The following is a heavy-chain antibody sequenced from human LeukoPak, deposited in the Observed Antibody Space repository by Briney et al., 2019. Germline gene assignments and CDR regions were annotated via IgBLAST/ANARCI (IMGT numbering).Heavy chain of an antibody. CDR1: GGTFSSYA. Sequence: ASVKVSCKASGGTFSSYAISWVRQAPGQRLEWMGWINAGNGNTKYSQKFQGRVTITRDTSASTAYMELSSLRSEDTAVYYCARASSQWFGELFRFDYWGQGTLVTVSS. V-gene: IGHV1-3*01. D-gene: IGHD3-10*01. CDR3: ARASSQWFGELFRFDY. CDR2: INAGNGNT. J-gene: IGHJ4*02.